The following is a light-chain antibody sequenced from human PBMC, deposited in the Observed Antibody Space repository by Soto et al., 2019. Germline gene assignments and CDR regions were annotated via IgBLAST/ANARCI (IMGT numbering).Light chain of an antibody. J-gene: IGKJ4*01. CDR3: QQDNNWPLT. Sequence: EVEMTQSPDTLSVSPGDGATLSCRASQNVHSDLAWYQQKPGQAPRLVIYDTSTRATDIPVRFTGGGSWTEFTLTISSLKAEDFAVYYCQQDNNWPLTFGGGTKVEIK. CDR1: QNVHSD. CDR2: DTS. V-gene: IGKV3-15*01.